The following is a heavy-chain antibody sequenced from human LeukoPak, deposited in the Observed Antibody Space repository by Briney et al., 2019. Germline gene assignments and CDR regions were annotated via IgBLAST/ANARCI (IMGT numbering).Heavy chain of an antibody. CDR2: ITSSSTYT. Sequence: GGSLRLSCAASGFTFSIYNMNWVRQAPGKALEWVSSITSSSTYTYYADSVKGRYTISRDNAKNSLYLQMNSLRAEDTAVYYCARIRVTATYYYYYYMDVWGKGTTVTISS. V-gene: IGHV3-21*01. J-gene: IGHJ6*03. D-gene: IGHD2-21*02. CDR3: ARIRVTATYYYYYYMDV. CDR1: GFTFSIYN.